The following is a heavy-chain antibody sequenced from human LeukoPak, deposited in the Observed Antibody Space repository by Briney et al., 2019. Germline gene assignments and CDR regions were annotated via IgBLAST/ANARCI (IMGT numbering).Heavy chain of an antibody. D-gene: IGHD3-22*01. CDR1: GGSFSGYY. Sequence: SETLSLTCAVYGGSFSGYYWSWIRQPPGKGLEWIGEINHSGSTNYNPSLKSRVTISVDTSKNQFSLKLSSVTAADTAVYYCARVAPEAWYYYDSSGYYYFDYWGQGTLVTVSS. V-gene: IGHV4-34*01. J-gene: IGHJ4*02. CDR2: INHSGST. CDR3: ARVAPEAWYYYDSSGYYYFDY.